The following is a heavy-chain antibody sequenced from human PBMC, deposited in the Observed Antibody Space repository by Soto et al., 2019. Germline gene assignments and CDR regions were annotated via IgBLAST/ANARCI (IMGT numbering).Heavy chain of an antibody. CDR1: GFTFSSYG. Sequence: VGSLRLSCAASGFTFSSYGMHWVRQAPGKGLEWVAVISYDGSNKYYADSVKGRFTISRDNSKNTLYLQMNSLRAEDTAVYYCAKDPSLKPVVTQYYFDYWGQGTLVTVSS. CDR3: AKDPSLKPVVTQYYFDY. V-gene: IGHV3-30*18. CDR2: ISYDGSNK. J-gene: IGHJ4*02. D-gene: IGHD2-15*01.